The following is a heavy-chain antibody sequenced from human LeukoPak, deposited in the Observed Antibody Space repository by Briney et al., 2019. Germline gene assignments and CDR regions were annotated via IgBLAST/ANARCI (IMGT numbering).Heavy chain of an antibody. CDR2: IKQDGSEK. Sequence: PGGSLRLSCAASGFTFSNYWMSWVRQAPGKGLEWVANIKQDGSEKYYVDSVKGRFTISRDNAKNSLYVQMNSLRPEDTAVYYCAKDLKGVAGTWRSPGVLDYWGQGTLVTVSS. J-gene: IGHJ4*02. D-gene: IGHD6-19*01. CDR3: AKDLKGVAGTWRSPGVLDY. V-gene: IGHV3-7*01. CDR1: GFTFSNYW.